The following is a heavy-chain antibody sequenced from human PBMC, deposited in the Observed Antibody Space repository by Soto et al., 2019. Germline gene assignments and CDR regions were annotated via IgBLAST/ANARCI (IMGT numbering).Heavy chain of an antibody. CDR2: INAGNGNT. D-gene: IGHD3-22*01. Sequence: ASVKVSCKASGYTFTNYAMHWVRQAPGQRLEWMGWINAGNGNTKYSQKFQGRVTFTRDTSASTAYMELSSLRSEDTAVYYCARDYYYDNSGHFDYWGQGTLVTVS. J-gene: IGHJ4*02. CDR1: GYTFTNYA. CDR3: ARDYYYDNSGHFDY. V-gene: IGHV1-3*01.